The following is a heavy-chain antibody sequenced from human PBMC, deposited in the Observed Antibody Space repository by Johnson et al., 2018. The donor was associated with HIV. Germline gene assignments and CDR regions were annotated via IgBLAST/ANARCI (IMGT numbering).Heavy chain of an antibody. V-gene: IGHV3-66*02. J-gene: IGHJ3*02. CDR2: IFSVGDV. CDR3: AKDRYDFWSGHPLPSDAFDI. Sequence: VQLVESGGGLVQPGGSLRLSCAASGFSFSSYWMSWVRQAPGKGLEWVSVIFSVGDVYYADSVKGRFTISRDSSETTLYLQMNSLRPEDTALYYWAKDRYDFWSGHPLPSDAFDIWGQGTMVTVSS. D-gene: IGHD3-3*01. CDR1: GFSFSSYW.